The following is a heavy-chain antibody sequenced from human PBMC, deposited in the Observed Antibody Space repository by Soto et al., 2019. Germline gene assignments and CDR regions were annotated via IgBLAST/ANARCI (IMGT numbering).Heavy chain of an antibody. J-gene: IGHJ4*02. Sequence: ASVKVSCKASGYTFTSYGISWVRQAPGQGLEWMGWISAYNGNTNYAQKLQGRVTMTTDTSKSTVFLQMSSLRPEDTAIYYCVKDHGPYHLNFEFWGRGTLVTVSS. CDR3: VKDHGPYHLNFEF. CDR1: GYTFTSYG. CDR2: ISAYNGNT. V-gene: IGHV1-18*04. D-gene: IGHD2-2*01.